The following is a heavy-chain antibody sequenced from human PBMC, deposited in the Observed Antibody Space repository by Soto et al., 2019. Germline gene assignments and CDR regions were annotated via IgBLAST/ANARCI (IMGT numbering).Heavy chain of an antibody. D-gene: IGHD3-10*01. CDR2: IYYSGST. Sequence: PSETLSLTCTVSGGSISSYYWSWIRQPPGKGLEWIGYIYYSGSTNYNPSLKSRVTISVDTSKNQFSLKLSSVTAADTAVYYCARGKGIYGMDVWGQGTTVTVSS. CDR1: GGSISSYY. CDR3: ARGKGIYGMDV. V-gene: IGHV4-59*12. J-gene: IGHJ6*02.